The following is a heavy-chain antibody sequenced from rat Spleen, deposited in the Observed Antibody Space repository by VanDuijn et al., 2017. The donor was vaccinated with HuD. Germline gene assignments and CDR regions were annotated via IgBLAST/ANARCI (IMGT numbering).Heavy chain of an antibody. V-gene: IGHV3-1*01. J-gene: IGHJ1*01. Sequence: EVQLQESGPGLVKPSQSLSLTCSVTGYSITSNYWGWIRKFPGNKMEWMGYISYSGSTSYNPSLKSRISITRDTSKKQFFLQLNSVTTEDTATYYCARYRITTNWYFDFWGPGTMVTVSS. D-gene: IGHD1-10*01. CDR1: GYSITSNY. CDR2: ISYSGST. CDR3: ARYRITTNWYFDF.